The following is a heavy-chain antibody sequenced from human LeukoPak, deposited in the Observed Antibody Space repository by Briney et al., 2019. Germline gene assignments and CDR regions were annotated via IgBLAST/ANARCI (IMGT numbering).Heavy chain of an antibody. D-gene: IGHD3-3*01. CDR3: ARGGDGFWSGTAFDY. V-gene: IGHV3-74*01. Sequence: GGSLRLSCAASGFTFSSYWMHWVRQAPGKGLVWVSRINSDGSSTSYADSVKGRFTISRDNAKNSLYLQMNSLRAEDTAVYYCARGGDGFWSGTAFDYWGQGTLVTVSS. J-gene: IGHJ4*02. CDR1: GFTFSSYW. CDR2: INSDGSST.